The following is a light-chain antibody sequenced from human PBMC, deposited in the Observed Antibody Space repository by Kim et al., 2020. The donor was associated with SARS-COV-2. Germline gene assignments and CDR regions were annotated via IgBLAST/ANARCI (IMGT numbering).Light chain of an antibody. CDR3: QKYDSAPWT. CDR1: QGIKNY. CDR2: VAS. Sequence: DIQMTQSPSSLSASVGDRVTITCRASQGIKNYLAWYQQKPGKVPKLLIYVASTLQSGVPSRFSGSGSGTDFTLTISSLQPEDVATYYCQKYDSAPWTFGQGTKVDIK. J-gene: IGKJ1*01. V-gene: IGKV1-27*01.